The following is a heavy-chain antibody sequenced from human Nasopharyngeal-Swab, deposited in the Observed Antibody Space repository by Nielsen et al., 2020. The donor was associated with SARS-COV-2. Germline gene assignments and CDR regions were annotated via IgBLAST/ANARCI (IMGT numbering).Heavy chain of an antibody. CDR1: GFTINSFA. J-gene: IGHJ6*02. CDR3: ARDVPSGFGELFPLLRGLDI. D-gene: IGHD3-10*01. Sequence: GGSLRLSCAASGFTINSFAMHWVRQAPGKGLEWVAVISYDGNNKYYADSVKGRFTISRENSKHTVYLQMNRLRPEYTAVYYCARDVPSGFGELFPLLRGLDIWGHGTTVTFSS. V-gene: IGHV3-30-3*01. CDR2: ISYDGNNK.